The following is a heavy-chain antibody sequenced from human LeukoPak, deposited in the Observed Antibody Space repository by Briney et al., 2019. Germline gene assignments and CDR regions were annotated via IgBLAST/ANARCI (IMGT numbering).Heavy chain of an antibody. CDR3: ARGERGGVSDY. V-gene: IGHV4-31*03. D-gene: IGHD2-8*02. J-gene: IGHJ4*02. CDR2: IYYSGST. Sequence: SETLSLTCTVSGGSISSGGYYWSWIRQHPGKGLEWIGYIYYSGSTYYNPSLKSRVTISVDTSKNQFSLKLSSVTAADTAVYYCARGERGGVSDYWGQGTLVTVSS. CDR1: GGSISSGGYY.